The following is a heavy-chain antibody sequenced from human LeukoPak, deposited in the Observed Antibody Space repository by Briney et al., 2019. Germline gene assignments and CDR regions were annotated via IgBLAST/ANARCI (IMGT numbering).Heavy chain of an antibody. D-gene: IGHD3-9*01. CDR2: ISSSSSYI. CDR1: GFTFSSYS. J-gene: IGHJ4*02. Sequence: GGSLRLCCAASGFTFSSYSMNWVRQAPGKGLEWVSSISSSSSYIYYADSVKGRFTISRDNAKNSLYLQMNSLRAEDTAVYYCASTETYYDILTGYSPGDYLDYWGQGTLVTVSS. CDR3: ASTETYYDILTGYSPGDYLDY. V-gene: IGHV3-21*01.